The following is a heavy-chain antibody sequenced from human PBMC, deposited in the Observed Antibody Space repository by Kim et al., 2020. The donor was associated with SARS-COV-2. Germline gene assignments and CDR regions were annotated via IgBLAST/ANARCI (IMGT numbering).Heavy chain of an antibody. D-gene: IGHD6-19*01. V-gene: IGHV1-24*01. CDR3: AVAGYYYYGMDV. Sequence: IYAQKFQGRVTMTEDTSTDTAYMELSSLRSEDTAVYYCAVAGYYYYGMDVWGQGTTVTVSS. J-gene: IGHJ6*02.